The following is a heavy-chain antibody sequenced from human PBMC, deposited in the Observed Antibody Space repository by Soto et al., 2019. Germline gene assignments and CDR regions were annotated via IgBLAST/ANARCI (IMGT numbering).Heavy chain of an antibody. V-gene: IGHV3-48*03. J-gene: IGHJ6*02. Sequence: GSLRLSCAASGFTFSSYEMNWVRQAPGKGLEWVSYISSSGSTIYYADSVKGRFTISRDNAKNSLYLQMNSLRAEDTAVYYCARDDVLLWFGELSSPLTYGMDVWGQGTTVTVSS. CDR1: GFTFSSYE. CDR2: ISSSGSTI. CDR3: ARDDVLLWFGELSSPLTYGMDV. D-gene: IGHD3-10*01.